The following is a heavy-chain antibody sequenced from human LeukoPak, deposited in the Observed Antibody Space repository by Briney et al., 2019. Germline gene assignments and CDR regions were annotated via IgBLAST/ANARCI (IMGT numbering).Heavy chain of an antibody. D-gene: IGHD6-13*01. Sequence: ASVKVSXKASGYTFTSYGISWVRQAPGQGLEWMGWISAYNGNTNYAQKLQGRVTMTTDTSTSTAYMELRSLRSDDPAVYYCARDWGNIAAAGTAWFDPWGQGTLVTVSS. CDR2: ISAYNGNT. CDR3: ARDWGNIAAAGTAWFDP. V-gene: IGHV1-18*01. CDR1: GYTFTSYG. J-gene: IGHJ5*02.